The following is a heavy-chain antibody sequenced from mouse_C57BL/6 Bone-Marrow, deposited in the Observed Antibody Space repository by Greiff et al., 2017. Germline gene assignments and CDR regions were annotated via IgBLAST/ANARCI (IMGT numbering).Heavy chain of an antibody. CDR3: TVLDY. Sequence: VQLQQSGPELVKPGASVKMSCKASGYTFTDYNMHWVKQTPVHGLEWIGAIDPETGGTAYNQKFKGKAILTADKSSSTAYMELRSLTSEDSAVYYCTVLDYWGQGTTLTVSS. J-gene: IGHJ2*01. V-gene: IGHV1-15*01. CDR1: GYTFTDYN. CDR2: IDPETGGT.